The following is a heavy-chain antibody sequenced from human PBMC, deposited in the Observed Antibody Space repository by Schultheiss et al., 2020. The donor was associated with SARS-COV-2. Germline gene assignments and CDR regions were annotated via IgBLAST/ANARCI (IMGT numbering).Heavy chain of an antibody. CDR3: ARDNLDYGGNRHFDY. V-gene: IGHV3-23*01. CDR2: ISGSGGST. CDR1: GFTFSSYS. D-gene: IGHD4-23*01. J-gene: IGHJ4*02. Sequence: GGSLRLSCAASGFTFSSYSMNWVRQAPGKGLEWVSAISGSGGSTYYADSVKGRFTISRDNSKNTLYLQMNSLRAEDTAVYYCARDNLDYGGNRHFDYWGQGTLVTVSS.